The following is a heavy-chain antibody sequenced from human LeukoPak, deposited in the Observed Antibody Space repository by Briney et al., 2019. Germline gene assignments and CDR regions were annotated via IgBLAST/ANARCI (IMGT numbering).Heavy chain of an antibody. CDR1: GGSISSYY. CDR3: ARGPLQTIPTSKIVVYYYPFDY. Sequence: SETLSLTCTVSGGSISSYYWSWIRQPPGKGLEWIGYIYYSGSTNYNPSLKSRVTISVDTSKNQFSLKLSSVTAADTAVYYCARGPLQTIPTSKIVVYYYPFDYWGQGTLVTVSS. CDR2: IYYSGST. D-gene: IGHD3-22*01. V-gene: IGHV4-59*01. J-gene: IGHJ4*02.